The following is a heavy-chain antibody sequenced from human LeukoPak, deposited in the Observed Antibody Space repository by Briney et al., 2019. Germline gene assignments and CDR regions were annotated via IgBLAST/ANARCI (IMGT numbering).Heavy chain of an antibody. D-gene: IGHD3-22*01. CDR2: ISGSGST. V-gene: IGHV4-61*02. CDR1: GDSISSGDYY. J-gene: IGHJ3*02. CDR3: ARGPYSYDSSGAFDI. Sequence: SQTLSLTCTVSGDSISSGDYYWSWIRQPAGKGLEWIGRISGSGSTNYNPSLKSRVTISVDTSKNQFSLKLSSVTAADTAVYFCARGPYSYDSSGAFDIWGQGTMVTVSS.